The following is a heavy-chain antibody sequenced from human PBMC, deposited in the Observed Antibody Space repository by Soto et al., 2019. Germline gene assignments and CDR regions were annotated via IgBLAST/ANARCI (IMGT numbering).Heavy chain of an antibody. V-gene: IGHV1-46*02. D-gene: IGHD2-21*02. CDR2: IHPSGGGT. Sequence: QVQLVQSGAEVRKPGASVKVSCKPSGYTFNTYYLHWLRQAPGQALEWMGVIHPSGGGTTYAQKFPGQITVARDTSTTTVFMELSSLRSDDTAVYYCARGGHIAVVTASFDNWGQGTLVTVSS. J-gene: IGHJ4*02. CDR3: ARGGHIAVVTASFDN. CDR1: GYTFNTYY.